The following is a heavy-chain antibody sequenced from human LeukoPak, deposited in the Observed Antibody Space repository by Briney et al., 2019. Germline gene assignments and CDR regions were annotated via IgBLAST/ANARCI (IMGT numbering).Heavy chain of an antibody. CDR3: ARTYYYDSADFRILYGMDV. Sequence: ASVKVSCKASGYTFTGYYMHWVRQAPGQGLEWMGRINPNSGGTNYAQKFQGRVTMTRDTPISTAYMELSRLRSDDTAVYYCARTYYYDSADFRILYGMDVWGQGTTVTVSS. J-gene: IGHJ6*02. D-gene: IGHD3-22*01. V-gene: IGHV1-2*06. CDR2: INPNSGGT. CDR1: GYTFTGYY.